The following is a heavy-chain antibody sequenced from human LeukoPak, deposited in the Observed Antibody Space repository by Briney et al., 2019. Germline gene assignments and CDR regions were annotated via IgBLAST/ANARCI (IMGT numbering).Heavy chain of an antibody. J-gene: IGHJ6*02. CDR1: GFTFSSYA. V-gene: IGHV3-23*01. Sequence: GGSLRLSCAASGFTFSSYAMSWVRQAPGKGLEWVSTISGSGGSTYYADSVKGRFTISRDNSKNTLYLQMNSLRAEDTAVYYCAKLGAYYYGSGTPTRMDVWGQGTTVTVSS. CDR2: ISGSGGST. D-gene: IGHD3-10*01. CDR3: AKLGAYYYGSGTPTRMDV.